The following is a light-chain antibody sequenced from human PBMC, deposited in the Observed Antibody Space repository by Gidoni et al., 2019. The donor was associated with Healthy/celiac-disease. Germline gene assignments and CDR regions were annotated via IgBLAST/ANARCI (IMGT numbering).Light chain of an antibody. Sequence: SVLTQPPSASGTPGQRVTTSCSGSSSNIGSNTVNWYQQLPVTAPKLLIYSNNQRPSGVPDRFSGSKSGTSASLAISGLQSEDEADYYCAAWDDSLNGWVFGGGTKLTVL. V-gene: IGLV1-44*01. CDR3: AAWDDSLNGWV. CDR2: SNN. CDR1: SSNIGSNT. J-gene: IGLJ3*02.